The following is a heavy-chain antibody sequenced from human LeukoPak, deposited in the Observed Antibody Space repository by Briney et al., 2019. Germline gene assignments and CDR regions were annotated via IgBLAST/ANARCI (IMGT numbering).Heavy chain of an antibody. D-gene: IGHD4-17*01. CDR3: ATTPLSGGDYRYYYYYMDV. J-gene: IGHJ6*03. CDR2: INPNSGGT. V-gene: IGHV1-2*02. Sequence: ASVKVSCKASGYTFTSYYMHWVRQAPGQGLEWMGWINPNSGGTNYAQKFQGRVTMTRDTSISTAYMELSRLRSDDTAVYYCATTPLSGGDYRYYYYYMDVWGKGTTVTVSS. CDR1: GYTFTSYY.